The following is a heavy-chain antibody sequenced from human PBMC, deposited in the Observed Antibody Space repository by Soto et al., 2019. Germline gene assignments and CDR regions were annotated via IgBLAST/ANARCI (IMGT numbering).Heavy chain of an antibody. CDR2: IYYSGST. CDR1: GGSISSYY. J-gene: IGHJ6*02. D-gene: IGHD2-2*01. Sequence: QVQLQESSPGLVKPSETLSLTCTVSGGSISSYYWSWIRQPPGKGLEWIGYIYYSGSTNYNPSLKSRVTISVDTSKNQFSLKLSSVTAADTAVYYCARAIDPAAIYSYGMDVWGQGTTVTVSS. CDR3: ARAIDPAAIYSYGMDV. V-gene: IGHV4-59*01.